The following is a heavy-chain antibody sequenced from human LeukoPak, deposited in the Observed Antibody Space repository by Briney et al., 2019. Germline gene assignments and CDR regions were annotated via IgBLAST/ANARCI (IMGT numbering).Heavy chain of an antibody. J-gene: IGHJ4*02. Sequence: SVKASCKASGGTFSSYAISWVRQAPGQGLEWMGRIIPILGIANYAQKFQGRVTITADKSTSTAYMELSSLRSEDTAVYYCARDPYGDYFDYWGQGTLVTVSS. V-gene: IGHV1-69*04. CDR3: ARDPYGDYFDY. CDR2: IIPILGIA. CDR1: GGTFSSYA. D-gene: IGHD4-17*01.